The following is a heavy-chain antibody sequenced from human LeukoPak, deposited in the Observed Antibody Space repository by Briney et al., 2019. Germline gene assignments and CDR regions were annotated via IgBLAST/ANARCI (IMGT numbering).Heavy chain of an antibody. V-gene: IGHV4-34*01. D-gene: IGHD5-24*01. Sequence: SETLSLTCAVYGGSFSGYYWSWVRQPPGEGLEWIGEINHNGSTNYNPSLKSRVTISVDTSKNQFSLKLSSVTAADTAVYYCARARRDGYPSFGYWGQGTLLTVSS. CDR1: GGSFSGYY. CDR3: ARARRDGYPSFGY. CDR2: INHNGST. J-gene: IGHJ4*02.